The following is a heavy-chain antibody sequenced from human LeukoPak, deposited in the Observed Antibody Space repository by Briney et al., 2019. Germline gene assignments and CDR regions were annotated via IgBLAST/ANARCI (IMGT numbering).Heavy chain of an antibody. Sequence: PGGSLRLSCAASGFTFSSYAMSWIRQSPGKGLEWIGEILHDGSTNYNPSLNSRVTISIDTSKNQFSLKVISVTAADAAVYYCARGRYYFGSDTYFYYWSQGTLVAVSS. CDR1: GFTFSSYA. CDR3: ARGRYYFGSDTYFYY. V-gene: IGHV4-34*01. D-gene: IGHD3-10*01. J-gene: IGHJ4*02. CDR2: ILHDGST.